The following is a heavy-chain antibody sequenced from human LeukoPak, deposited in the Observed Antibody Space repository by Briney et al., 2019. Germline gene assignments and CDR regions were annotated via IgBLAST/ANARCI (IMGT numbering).Heavy chain of an antibody. D-gene: IGHD6-19*01. V-gene: IGHV3-9*01. CDR2: ISWNGVTI. CDR3: VKDISGWSYFDY. J-gene: IGHJ4*02. Sequence: GGSLRLSCEVSGVIFEQYGMHWVRQAPGQGLEWVAGISWNGVTINYGDSVKGRFTISRDNAKSFLYLQMNSLGPEDTALYYCVKDISGWSYFDYWGQGTRVTV. CDR1: GVIFEQYG.